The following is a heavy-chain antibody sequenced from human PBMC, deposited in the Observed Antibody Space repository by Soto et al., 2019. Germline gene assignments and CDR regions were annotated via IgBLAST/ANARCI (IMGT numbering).Heavy chain of an antibody. CDR3: ARVAISADPRKYYDY. V-gene: IGHV3-72*01. Sequence: EVQLVESGGGLVQPGGSLRLSCAASGFTFSDYYMDWVRQAPGTGLEWVGRIRNKANSYSTEYAASVKGRFTISRDDSKYSLYLQMTSLTTEDTAVYYCARVAISADPRKYYDYWGQGTLVSVAS. CDR1: GFTFSDYY. J-gene: IGHJ4*02. CDR2: IRNKANSYST.